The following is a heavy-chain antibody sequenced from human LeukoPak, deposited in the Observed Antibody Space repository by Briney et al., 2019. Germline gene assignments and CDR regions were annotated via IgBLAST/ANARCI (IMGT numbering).Heavy chain of an antibody. CDR2: INPNSGGT. D-gene: IGHD6-19*01. V-gene: IGHV1-2*06. J-gene: IGHJ5*02. CDR1: GYTFTGYY. Sequence: GASVKVSCKASGYTFTGYYMHWVRQAPGQGLEWMGRINPNSGGTNYAQKFQGRVTMTRDTSISTAYMELSRLRSDDTAVYYCAADLGLPSSGWSNWFDPWGQGTLVTVSS. CDR3: AADLGLPSSGWSNWFDP.